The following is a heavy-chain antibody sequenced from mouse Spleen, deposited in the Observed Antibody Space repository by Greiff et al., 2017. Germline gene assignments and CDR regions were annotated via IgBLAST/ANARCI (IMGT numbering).Heavy chain of an antibody. J-gene: IGHJ3*01. CDR1: GYTFTSYW. CDR2: IYPGSGST. CDR3: ARGSPTGPWFAY. V-gene: IGHV1-55*01. Sequence: QVQLEQPGAELVKPGASVKMSRKASGYTFTSYWITWGKQRPGQGPEWIGDIYPGSGSTNYNEKFKSKATLTVDTSSSTAYMQLSSLTSEDSAVYYCARGSPTGPWFAYWGQGTLVTVSA. D-gene: IGHD4-1*02.